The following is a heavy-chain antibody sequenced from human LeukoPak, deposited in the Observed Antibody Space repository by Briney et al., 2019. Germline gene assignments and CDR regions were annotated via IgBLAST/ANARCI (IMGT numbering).Heavy chain of an antibody. J-gene: IGHJ4*02. Sequence: PSETLSLTCAVYGGSFSGYYWSWIRQPPGKGLEWIGEINHSGSTNYNPSLKSRVTISVDTSKNQFSLKLSSVTAADTAVYYCARQGFNYDILTGYKYYFDYWGQGTLVTVSS. V-gene: IGHV4-34*01. CDR3: ARQGFNYDILTGYKYYFDY. D-gene: IGHD3-9*01. CDR1: GGSFSGYY. CDR2: INHSGST.